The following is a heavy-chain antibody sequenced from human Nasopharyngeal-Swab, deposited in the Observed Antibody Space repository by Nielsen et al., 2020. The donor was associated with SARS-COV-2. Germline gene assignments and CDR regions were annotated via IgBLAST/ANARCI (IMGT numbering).Heavy chain of an antibody. V-gene: IGHV4-59*01. CDR2: VFNSGST. CDR1: GGSMNSYY. D-gene: IGHD3/OR15-3a*01. Sequence: GSLRLSCTVSGGSMNSYYWYWIRQPPGKGLEWIGYVFNSGSTEYSPSLKRRATISVDTSNNRFSLKLSSVTAADTAVYFCARVQVDDDFWTGYHFDYWGQGTLVTVSS. CDR3: ARVQVDDDFWTGYHFDY. J-gene: IGHJ4*02.